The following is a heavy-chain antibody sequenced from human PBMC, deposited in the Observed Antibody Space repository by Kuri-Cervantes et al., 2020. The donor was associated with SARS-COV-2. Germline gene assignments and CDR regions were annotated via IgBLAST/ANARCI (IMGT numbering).Heavy chain of an antibody. V-gene: IGHV3-11*06. CDR1: GFTFSDYY. CDR3: ARLNYYYYGMDV. J-gene: IGHJ6*02. Sequence: GESLKISCAASGFTFSDYYMSWIRQAPGKGLEWVSYISSSSSYTNYADSVKGRFTISRDNAKNSLYLQMNSLRAEDTAVYYCARLNYYYYGMDVWGQGTTVTVSS. CDR2: ISSSSSYT.